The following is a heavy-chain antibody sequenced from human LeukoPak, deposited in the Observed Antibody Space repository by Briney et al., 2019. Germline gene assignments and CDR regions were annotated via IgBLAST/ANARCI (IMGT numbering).Heavy chain of an antibody. CDR1: GFTFSSYS. Sequence: PGGSLRLSCAASGFTFSSYSMNWVRQAPGKGLEWVSSISSSSSYIYYADSVKGRFTISRDNAKNSLYLQMNSLRAEDTAVHYCAKLWFGEFNGAFDYWGQGTLVTVSS. CDR2: ISSSSSYI. J-gene: IGHJ4*02. V-gene: IGHV3-21*01. CDR3: AKLWFGEFNGAFDY. D-gene: IGHD3-10*01.